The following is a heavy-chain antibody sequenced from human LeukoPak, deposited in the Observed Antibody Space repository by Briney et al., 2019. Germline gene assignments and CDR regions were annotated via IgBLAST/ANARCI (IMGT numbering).Heavy chain of an antibody. V-gene: IGHV3-48*03. Sequence: PGGSLRLSCAASGFTFSSYEMNWVRQAPGKGLEWVSYISSSGSTIYYADSVKGRFTISRDNAKNSLYLQMNSLRAEDTAVYYCAYAPQTSSSSGGDYWGQGTLVTVSS. D-gene: IGHD6-6*01. CDR3: AYAPQTSSSSGGDY. CDR1: GFTFSSYE. CDR2: ISSSGSTI. J-gene: IGHJ4*02.